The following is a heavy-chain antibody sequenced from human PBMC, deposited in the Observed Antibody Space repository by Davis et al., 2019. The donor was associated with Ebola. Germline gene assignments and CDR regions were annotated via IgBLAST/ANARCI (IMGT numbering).Heavy chain of an antibody. V-gene: IGHV1-2*02. CDR3: ARVSWWLVFDL. Sequence: ASVKVSCKASGYTFTGYYMHWVRQAPGQGLEWMGWINPNSGGTNYAQKFQGRVTITRNTSISTAYMELSSLRSEDTAVYYCARVSWWLVFDLWGRGTLVTVSS. CDR1: GYTFTGYY. CDR2: INPNSGGT. J-gene: IGHJ2*01. D-gene: IGHD6-19*01.